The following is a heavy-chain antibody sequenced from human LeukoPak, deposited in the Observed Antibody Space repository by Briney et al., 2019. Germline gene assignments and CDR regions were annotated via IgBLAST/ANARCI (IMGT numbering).Heavy chain of an antibody. Sequence: ASVKVSCKPSGYTFTGYYMHWVRQAPGQGLEWMGWINPNSCGTNYAQKFQGRVTMTRDTSISTASMELSRLRSDAAAVSYWARRKSFYDSSGYFDHWGRGTLVTVS. V-gene: IGHV1-2*02. CDR1: GYTFTGYY. CDR3: ARRKSFYDSSGYFDH. J-gene: IGHJ4*02. CDR2: INPNSCGT. D-gene: IGHD3-22*01.